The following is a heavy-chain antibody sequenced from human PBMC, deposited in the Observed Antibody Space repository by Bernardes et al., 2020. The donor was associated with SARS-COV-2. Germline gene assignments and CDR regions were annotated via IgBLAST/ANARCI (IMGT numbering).Heavy chain of an antibody. Sequence: GESLKISCKGSGYSFTSYWIGWVRQMPGKGLEWMGIIYPGDSDTRYSPSFQGQVTISADKSISTAYLQWSSLKASDTAMYYCARHSHYCSGGSCYSAYYYYGMDVWGQGTTVTVSS. CDR3: ARHSHYCSGGSCYSAYYYYGMDV. CDR1: GYSFTSYW. V-gene: IGHV5-51*01. J-gene: IGHJ6*02. CDR2: IYPGDSDT. D-gene: IGHD2-15*01.